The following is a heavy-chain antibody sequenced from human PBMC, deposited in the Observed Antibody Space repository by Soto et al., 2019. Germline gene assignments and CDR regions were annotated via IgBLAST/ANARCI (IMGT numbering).Heavy chain of an antibody. CDR1: GGSFIDYY. Sequence: SETLSLTCDVYGGSFIDYYWSWLRQTPGKGLEWIGEISHSGSTLYNPSLKSRVIISKGTSKNQFSLNLRSVTAADTAVYYCARLNGYCISTNCHGYYGMDVWGQGTTVTVSS. CDR2: ISHSGST. D-gene: IGHD2-2*03. J-gene: IGHJ6*02. V-gene: IGHV4-34*01. CDR3: ARLNGYCISTNCHGYYGMDV.